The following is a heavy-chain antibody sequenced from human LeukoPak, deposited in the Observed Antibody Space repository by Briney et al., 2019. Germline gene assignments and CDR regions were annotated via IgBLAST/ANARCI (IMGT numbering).Heavy chain of an antibody. J-gene: IGHJ4*02. V-gene: IGHV4-59*01. CDR3: ARGYSSSWNYFDY. CDR1: GGSISNYW. D-gene: IGHD6-13*01. Sequence: SETLSLTCTVSGGSISNYWWGWIRQPPGKGLEWIGYVFDSGGTNYNPSLKSRVTISVDTSKKQFSLKLSSVTAADTAVYYCARGYSSSWNYFDYWGQGTLVTVSS. CDR2: VFDSGGT.